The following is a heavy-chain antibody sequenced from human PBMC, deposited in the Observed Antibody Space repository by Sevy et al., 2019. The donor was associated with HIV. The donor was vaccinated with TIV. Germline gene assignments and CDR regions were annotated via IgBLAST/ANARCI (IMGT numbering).Heavy chain of an antibody. CDR1: GFTFSDYY. CDR3: ARDYVSRRGMDV. CDR2: ISSSGSTI. D-gene: IGHD3-16*01. Sequence: GGSLRLSCAASGFTFSDYYMSWIPQAPAKGLEWVSYISSSGSTIYYADSVKDRLTISRDNAKNSLYLQMNSLRAEDTAVYYFARDYVSRRGMDVWGQGTTVTVSS. V-gene: IGHV3-11*01. J-gene: IGHJ6*02.